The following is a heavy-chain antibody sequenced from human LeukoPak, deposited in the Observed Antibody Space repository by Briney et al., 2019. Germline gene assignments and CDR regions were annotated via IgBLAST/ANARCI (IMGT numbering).Heavy chain of an antibody. CDR3: ARRPYCSSTSCYLWDY. CDR1: GYSFTSYW. D-gene: IGHD2-2*01. J-gene: IGHJ4*02. CDR2: IDPSDSYT. V-gene: IGHV5-10-1*01. Sequence: GESLKISCKGSGYSFTSYWISWVRQMPGKGLEWMGRIDPSDSYTNYSPSFQGHVTISADKSISTAYLQWGSLKASDTAMYYCARRPYCSSTSCYLWDYWGQGTLVTVSS.